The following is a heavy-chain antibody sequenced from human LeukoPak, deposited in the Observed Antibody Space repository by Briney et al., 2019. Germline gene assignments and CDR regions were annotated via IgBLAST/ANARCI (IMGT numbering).Heavy chain of an antibody. CDR3: AIADTAMVTPDY. Sequence: SVKVSCKASGGTFSSYAISWVRQAPGQGLEWMGRIIPILGIANYAQKFQGRVTITADKSKSTAYMELSSLRSEDTAVYYCAIADTAMVTPDYWGQGTLVTVSS. J-gene: IGHJ4*02. CDR1: GGTFSSYA. D-gene: IGHD5-18*01. V-gene: IGHV1-69*04. CDR2: IIPILGIA.